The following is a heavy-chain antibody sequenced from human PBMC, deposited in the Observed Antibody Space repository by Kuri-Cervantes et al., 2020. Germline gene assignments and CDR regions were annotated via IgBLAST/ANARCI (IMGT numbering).Heavy chain of an antibody. J-gene: IGHJ3*02. V-gene: IGHV3-30*03. D-gene: IGHD3-10*01. CDR1: GFSFSSYG. CDR3: YGVDAFDI. Sequence: SLKISCAASGFSFSSYGMHWVRQAPGKGLEWVAGISFDGTNKYYADSVKGRFTISRDNSKNTLYLQMNSLRAEDTAVYYCYGVDAFDIWGRGTMVTVSS. CDR2: ISFDGTNK.